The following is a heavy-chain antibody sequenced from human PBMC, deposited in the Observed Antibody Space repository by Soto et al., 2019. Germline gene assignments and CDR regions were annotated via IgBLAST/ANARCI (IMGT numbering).Heavy chain of an antibody. CDR1: GGTFSSYA. V-gene: IGHV1-69*01. J-gene: IGHJ4*02. CDR2: IIPIFGTA. Sequence: QVQLVQSGAEVKKPGSSVKVSCKASGGTFSSYAISWVRQAPGQGLGWMGEIIPIFGTANYAQKFQGSVTITADESTSTAYMELSSLRSEDTAVYYCARGRKWLQFDGQDWGQGTLVTVSS. D-gene: IGHD5-12*01. CDR3: ARGRKWLQFDGQD.